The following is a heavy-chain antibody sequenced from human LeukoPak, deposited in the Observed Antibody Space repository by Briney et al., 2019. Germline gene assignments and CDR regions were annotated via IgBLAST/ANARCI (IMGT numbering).Heavy chain of an antibody. D-gene: IGHD3-3*01. CDR2: ISAYNGNT. V-gene: IGHV1-18*01. Sequence: ASVKVSCKASGYTFTSYGISWVRQAPGQGLEWMGWISAYNGNTNYAQELQGRVTMTTDTSTSTAYMELRSLRSDDTAVYYCARRGDPSYDFWSGYLYYYYGMDVWGQGTTVTVSS. CDR1: GYTFTSYG. CDR3: ARRGDPSYDFWSGYLYYYYGMDV. J-gene: IGHJ6*02.